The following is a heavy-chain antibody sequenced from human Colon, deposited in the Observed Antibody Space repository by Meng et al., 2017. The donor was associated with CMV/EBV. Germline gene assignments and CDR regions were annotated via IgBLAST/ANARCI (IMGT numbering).Heavy chain of an antibody. V-gene: IGHV4-39*07. CDR3: ARGQDSAKVHH. CDR1: GASISSFSY. J-gene: IGHJ1*01. CDR2: VAHSANM. D-gene: IGHD1-26*01. Sequence: QLQLQESGPGLVKPSAPLSLTCTLSGASISSFSYWNWIRQPPGKGLEWIASVAHSANMYYNTSLQSRVTMSFDTSKNQFSLRLYSVTAADTAVYYCARGQDSAKVHHWGQGSLVTVSS.